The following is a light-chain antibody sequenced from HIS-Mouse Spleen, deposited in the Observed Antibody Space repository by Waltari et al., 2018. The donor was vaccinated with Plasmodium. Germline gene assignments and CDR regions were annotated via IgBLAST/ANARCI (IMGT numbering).Light chain of an antibody. J-gene: IGLJ3*02. CDR1: ALPKKY. CDR2: EDS. CDR3: YSTDSSGNHRV. V-gene: IGLV3-10*01. Sequence: SYELTQPPSVSVSPGQKARITCSVDALPKKYTYWYQQKSGQAPVLVIYEDSKLPSGIPERFSGSSSGTMATLTISGAQVEDEADYYCYSTDSSGNHRVFGGGTKLTVL.